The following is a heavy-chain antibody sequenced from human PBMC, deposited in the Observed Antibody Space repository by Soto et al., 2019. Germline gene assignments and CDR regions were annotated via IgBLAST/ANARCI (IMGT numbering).Heavy chain of an antibody. D-gene: IGHD3-22*01. CDR3: ARVPSFSGYLFDY. J-gene: IGHJ4*02. Sequence: QVQLQESGPGLVKPSQTLSLTCTVSGGSISSGDYYWSWIRQPPGKGLEWIGYIYYSGSTYYNPSLQSRVTISVDTSKNQFSLKLTSVTAADTAVYYCARVPSFSGYLFDYWGQGTLVTVSS. V-gene: IGHV4-30-4*01. CDR1: GGSISSGDYY. CDR2: IYYSGST.